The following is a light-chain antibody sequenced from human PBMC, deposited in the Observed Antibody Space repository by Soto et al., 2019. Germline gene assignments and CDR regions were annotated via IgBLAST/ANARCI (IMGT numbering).Light chain of an antibody. CDR3: QQYNNWLTWT. V-gene: IGKV3-15*01. CDR2: GAS. Sequence: EIAMPQSPATLSVSPGERATLSCRASQSVSSNLAWYQQKPGQAPRLLIYGASTRATGIPARFSGSGSGTEFTLTISSLQSEDFAVYYCQQYNNWLTWTFGQGTKV. J-gene: IGKJ1*01. CDR1: QSVSSN.